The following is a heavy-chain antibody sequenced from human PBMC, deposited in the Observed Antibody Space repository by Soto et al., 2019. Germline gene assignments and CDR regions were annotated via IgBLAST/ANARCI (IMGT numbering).Heavy chain of an antibody. CDR3: VCECFGASGDLHSSRAQRSFD. Sequence: GGSLRLSCAASGFTFSSYAMRWVRQAPGKGLEWVSVISGSGGSKYYADSVKGRFTISRDNSKNTLYLQMSSLRADDTALYYCVCECFGASGDLHSSRAQRSFD. CDR1: GFTFSSYA. J-gene: IGHJ5*02. V-gene: IGHV3-23*01. CDR2: ISGSGGSK. D-gene: IGHD2-8*01.